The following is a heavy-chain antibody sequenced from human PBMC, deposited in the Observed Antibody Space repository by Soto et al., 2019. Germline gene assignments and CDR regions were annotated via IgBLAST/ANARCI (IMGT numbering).Heavy chain of an antibody. D-gene: IGHD5-12*01. V-gene: IGHV3-23*01. Sequence: EVQLLESGGGLVQPGGSLRLSCTASRFMFSRYAMSWVRQAPGKGLEWVSGISGSGGRTWYTDSVKGRFTISRDNSKNTLYLEMNSLRVEDTAKYNRVKEWTPRRAFDSWGQGTLVTVSS. CDR2: ISGSGGRT. CDR1: RFMFSRYA. J-gene: IGHJ4*02. CDR3: VKEWTPRRAFDS.